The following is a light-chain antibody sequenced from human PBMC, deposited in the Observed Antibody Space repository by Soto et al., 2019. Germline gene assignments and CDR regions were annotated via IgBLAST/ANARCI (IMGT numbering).Light chain of an antibody. V-gene: IGLV1-47*01. CDR3: AAWDDTLSGPV. CDR1: SSNIRSNF. Sequence: QAVVTQPPSASGTPGQRVTISCSGSSSNIRSNFVYWYQQLPGTAPKLLMFRNDQRPSGVSDRFSGSKSGTSASLVISGLRSEDEADYYCAAWDDTLSGPVFGGGTKLTVL. J-gene: IGLJ2*01. CDR2: RND.